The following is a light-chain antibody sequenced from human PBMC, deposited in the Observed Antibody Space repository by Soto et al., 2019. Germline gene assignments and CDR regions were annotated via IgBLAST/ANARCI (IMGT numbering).Light chain of an antibody. CDR3: QKYEGVPLT. CDR2: AAS. CDR1: QSVTNNN. J-gene: IGKJ4*01. Sequence: EIVLTQSPGTLALSPGERVTLSCRASQSVTNNNLAWFQQKPGQAPRLLIHAASTRAVGIPDRFSGSGSETEFTLTISSLQPEDVASYYCQKYEGVPLTFGGGTRGDIK. V-gene: IGKV3-20*01.